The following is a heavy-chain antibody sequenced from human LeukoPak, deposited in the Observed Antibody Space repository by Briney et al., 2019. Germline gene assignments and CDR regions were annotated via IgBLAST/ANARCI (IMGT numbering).Heavy chain of an antibody. J-gene: IGHJ4*02. D-gene: IGHD1-26*01. CDR3: ARHSGSHFDF. Sequence: GESLKISCKGSGYSFASYWIAWVRQMPGKGLEWMGIIYPGDSDTKYSPSFQGQVTISADRSINTAYLRWSSLKASDTAMYYCARHSGSHFDFWGQGTLVTVSS. CDR2: IYPGDSDT. V-gene: IGHV5-51*01. CDR1: GYSFASYW.